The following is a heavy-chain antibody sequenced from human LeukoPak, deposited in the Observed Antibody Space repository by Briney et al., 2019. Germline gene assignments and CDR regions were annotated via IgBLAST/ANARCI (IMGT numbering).Heavy chain of an antibody. V-gene: IGHV3-7*01. J-gene: IGHJ6*02. D-gene: IGHD3-10*01. Sequence: GGSLRLSCAASGFTFSSYWMSWVRQAPGKGLEWVANIKQDGSEKYYVDSVKGRFTISRDNAKNSLYLQMNSLRAEDTAVYYCARDSDLWFGEGYYYYGMDVWGQGTTVTVSS. CDR1: GFTFSSYW. CDR3: ARDSDLWFGEGYYYYGMDV. CDR2: IKQDGSEK.